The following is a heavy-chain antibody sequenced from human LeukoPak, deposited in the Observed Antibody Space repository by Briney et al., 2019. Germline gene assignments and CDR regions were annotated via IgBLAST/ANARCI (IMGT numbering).Heavy chain of an antibody. D-gene: IGHD6-6*01. J-gene: IGHJ5*02. V-gene: IGHV3-30*18. CDR1: GFTFSSYG. CDR3: AKDFVAARPRGWFDP. Sequence: GGSLRLSCAASGFTFSSYGMHWVRQAPGKGLEWVAVISYDGSNKYYADSVKGRFTISRDNSKNTLYLQMNSLRAGDTAVYYCAKDFVAARPRGWFDPWGQGTLVTVSS. CDR2: ISYDGSNK.